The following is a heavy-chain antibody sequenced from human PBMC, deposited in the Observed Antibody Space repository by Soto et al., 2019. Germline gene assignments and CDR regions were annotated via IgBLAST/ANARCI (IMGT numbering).Heavy chain of an antibody. CDR1: GFTFSSHG. V-gene: IGHV3-33*01. J-gene: IGHJ4*02. CDR2: VWNDGSNN. D-gene: IGHD3-22*01. CDR3: ARERGKFDSSGIDY. Sequence: QVHLVESGGGVVQPGRSLRLSCAASGFTFSSHGMHWVRQAPGKGLEWVAVVWNDGSNNYYGDSVKGRFSISRDNSKNTLYLQMNSLRAEDTAVYYCARERGKFDSSGIDYWGQGTLVTVSS.